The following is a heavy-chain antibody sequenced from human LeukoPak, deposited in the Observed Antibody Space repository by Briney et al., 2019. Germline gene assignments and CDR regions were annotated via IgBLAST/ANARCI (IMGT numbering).Heavy chain of an antibody. J-gene: IGHJ4*02. CDR2: INTDGSST. Sequence: GGSLRLSCAASGFTFSTYWMHWVRQAPGKGLVWVSRINTDGSSTTYADSVKGRFTISRDNAKNTLYLQMTSLRAEDTAVYYCSRGYTYGSIDYWGQGTLVTVSS. CDR3: SRGYTYGSIDY. V-gene: IGHV3-74*01. D-gene: IGHD5-18*01. CDR1: GFTFSTYW.